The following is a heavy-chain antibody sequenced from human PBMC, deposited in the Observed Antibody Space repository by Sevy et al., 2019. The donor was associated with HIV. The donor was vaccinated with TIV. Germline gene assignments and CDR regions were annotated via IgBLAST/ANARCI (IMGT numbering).Heavy chain of an antibody. V-gene: IGHV4-61*01. CDR1: GGSVSSGSYY. Sequence: SETLSLTCTVSGGSVSSGSYYWSWIRQPPGKGLEWIGYIYYSGSTNYNPSLKSRVPISVDTSKIQFSLKLSSVTAADTAVYYCAREAQYYYDSSGYYYENWFDPWGQGTLVTVSS. J-gene: IGHJ5*02. CDR2: IYYSGST. D-gene: IGHD3-22*01. CDR3: AREAQYYYDSSGYYYENWFDP.